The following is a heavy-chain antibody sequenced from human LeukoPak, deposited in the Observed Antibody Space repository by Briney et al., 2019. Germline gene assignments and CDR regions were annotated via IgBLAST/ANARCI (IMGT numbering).Heavy chain of an antibody. CDR1: GYTFTSYY. D-gene: IGHD6-19*01. CDR2: INPTDGST. CDR3: ARGTKGFSSGWYGGSLGY. Sequence: ASVKVSCKASGYTFTSYYIHWVRQAPGQGLEWMGLINPTDGSTNYAQKFQGRVTMSRDMSTSTVYMDLSSLRSEDTAVYYCARGTKGFSSGWYGGSLGYWGQGTLVTVSS. J-gene: IGHJ4*02. V-gene: IGHV1-46*01.